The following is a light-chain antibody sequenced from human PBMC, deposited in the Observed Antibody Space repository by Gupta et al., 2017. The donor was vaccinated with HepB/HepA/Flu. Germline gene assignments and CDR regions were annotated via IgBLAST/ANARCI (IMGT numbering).Light chain of an antibody. Sequence: EIVLTQSPATLSLSPGERATLSCRASQSVSSYLAWYQQKPGQAPRLLIYDASNRATGIPARFSGSGSGTDFTRTISSLEPEDFAVYYCQQRSNWPCSFGQGTKLEIK. CDR2: DAS. V-gene: IGKV3-11*01. CDR3: QQRSNWPCS. J-gene: IGKJ2*04. CDR1: QSVSSY.